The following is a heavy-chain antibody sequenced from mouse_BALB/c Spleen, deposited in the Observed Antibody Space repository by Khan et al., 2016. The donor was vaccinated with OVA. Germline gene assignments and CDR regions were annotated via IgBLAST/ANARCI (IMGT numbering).Heavy chain of an antibody. CDR1: GFTIEDTY. J-gene: IGHJ4*01. D-gene: IGHD1-1*01. CDR2: IDPANGNT. Sequence: IQLVQSGAEVVKPGASVKLSCTASGFTIEDTYIHWMKQRPEQGLEWIGRIDPANGNTKFDPRFQGKATLTADTSSNSAYLQLSSLTSEDTAVYYCARPIYYYDAMDYWGQGTSVTVSS. CDR3: ARPIYYYDAMDY. V-gene: IGHV14-3*02.